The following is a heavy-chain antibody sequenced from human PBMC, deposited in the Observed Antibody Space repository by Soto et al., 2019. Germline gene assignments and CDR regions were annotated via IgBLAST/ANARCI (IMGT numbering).Heavy chain of an antibody. V-gene: IGHV3-74*01. D-gene: IGHD2-2*01. CDR3: ARPRRYCSTTTCYAEFDY. J-gene: IGHJ4*02. CDR1: GFTFSSHW. CDR2: VTPDGSTT. Sequence: EVQLVESGGGLVQPGGSLRLSCAASGFTFSSHWMHWVRQAPGKGPVWVSRVTPDGSTTTYADSVQGRFTISRDNANNTLYLQMNSLRAEDTAVYYCARPRRYCSTTTCYAEFDYWGQGTLVTVSS.